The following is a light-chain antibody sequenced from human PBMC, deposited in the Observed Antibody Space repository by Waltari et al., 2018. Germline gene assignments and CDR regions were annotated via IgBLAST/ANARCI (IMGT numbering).Light chain of an antibody. J-gene: IGKJ5*01. V-gene: IGKV1D-13*01. CDR1: QDISSA. CDR2: DAS. Sequence: AIQLTQSPSSLSAYVGDRVTITCRRSQDISSALAWYQQKPGDPPKLLIYDASSLQTGVPSRFSGSRSGTDFTLTISSLQSEDSANYYCQQFSNFPVIAFGQGTRLEIK. CDR3: QQFSNFPVIA.